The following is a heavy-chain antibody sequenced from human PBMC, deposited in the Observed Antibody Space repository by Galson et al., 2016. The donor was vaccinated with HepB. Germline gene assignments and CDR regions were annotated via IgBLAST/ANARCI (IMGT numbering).Heavy chain of an antibody. J-gene: IGHJ4*02. CDR1: GFTFSTYW. Sequence: SLRLSCAASGFTFSTYWMRWVRQAPGKGLEWVANIKQDGSEKHYVDSVKGRFTISRDNSKNTVDLQMNILGVEDTAVYYCAKDPFARIVGATYFDYWGQGTLVTVSS. CDR3: AKDPFARIVGATYFDY. CDR2: IKQDGSEK. D-gene: IGHD1-26*01. V-gene: IGHV3-7*05.